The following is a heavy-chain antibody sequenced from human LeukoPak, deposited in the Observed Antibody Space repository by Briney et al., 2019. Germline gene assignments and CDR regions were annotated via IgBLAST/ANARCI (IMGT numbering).Heavy chain of an antibody. CDR1: GFTFSTYP. Sequence: GGSLRLSCAASGFTFSTYPMNWARQARGKGLEWVSSISSGSGYIYYADSVKGRFTISRDNAKNSLYLQMNSLRAEDTAVYYCARGYGDYGKYYFDSWGQGTLVTVSS. CDR2: ISSGSGYI. J-gene: IGHJ4*02. V-gene: IGHV3-21*01. D-gene: IGHD4-17*01. CDR3: ARGYGDYGKYYFDS.